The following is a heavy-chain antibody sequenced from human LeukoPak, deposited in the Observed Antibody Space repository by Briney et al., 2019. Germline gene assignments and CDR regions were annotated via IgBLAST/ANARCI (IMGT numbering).Heavy chain of an antibody. D-gene: IGHD3-22*01. J-gene: IGHJ4*02. CDR3: ARDVDYHVTSECFDY. V-gene: IGHV3-74*03. Sequence: GGSLRLSCAASGFTFSSYWMHWARQAPGKGLVWVSRIDSDGSSTTYADSVKGRFTIARDNAKNTLYLQMNSLRPEDTAVYYCARDVDYHVTSECFDYWGQGTLVTVSS. CDR2: IDSDGSST. CDR1: GFTFSSYW.